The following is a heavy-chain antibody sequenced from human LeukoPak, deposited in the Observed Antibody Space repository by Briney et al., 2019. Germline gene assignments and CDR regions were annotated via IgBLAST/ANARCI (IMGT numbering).Heavy chain of an antibody. CDR3: ARQWLVDHNWFDP. CDR2: FYYSGST. D-gene: IGHD6-19*01. CDR1: GGSISSSNYY. Sequence: SETLSLTCTVSGGSISSSNYYWGWIRQPPGKGLEWIGTFYYSGSTYYNPSLKSRVTISVDTSKNQFSLKLSSVTAADTAVYYCARQWLVDHNWFDPWGQGTLVTVSS. J-gene: IGHJ5*02. V-gene: IGHV4-39*01.